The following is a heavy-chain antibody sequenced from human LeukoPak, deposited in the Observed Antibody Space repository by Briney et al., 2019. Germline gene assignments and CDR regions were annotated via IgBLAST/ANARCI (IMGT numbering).Heavy chain of an antibody. CDR3: ARGRFGVVIAGLYYYYGMDV. Sequence: SVKVSCKASGGTFSSYAISWVRQAPGQGLEWMGGIVPIFGTANYAQKFQGRVTITADESTSTAYMELSSLRSEDTAVYYCARGRFGVVIAGLYYYYGMDVWGQGTTVTVSS. J-gene: IGHJ6*02. CDR2: IVPIFGTA. D-gene: IGHD3-3*01. CDR1: GGTFSSYA. V-gene: IGHV1-69*13.